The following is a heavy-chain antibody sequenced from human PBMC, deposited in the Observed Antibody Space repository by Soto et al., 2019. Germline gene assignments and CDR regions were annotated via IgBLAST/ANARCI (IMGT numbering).Heavy chain of an antibody. CDR2: IYYSGFT. Sequence: PSETLSLTCTVSGGSISSHYWSWIRQPPGKGLEWIGYIYYSGFTDYNPSLKSRVTISEDTSKNRFSLRLTSVTAADTAVYYCARDQNSSGYLDYWGQGILVTVSS. V-gene: IGHV4-59*11. CDR3: ARDQNSSGYLDY. J-gene: IGHJ4*02. CDR1: GGSISSHY. D-gene: IGHD3-22*01.